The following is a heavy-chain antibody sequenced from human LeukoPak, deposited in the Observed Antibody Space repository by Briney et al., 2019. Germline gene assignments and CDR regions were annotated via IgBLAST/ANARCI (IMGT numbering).Heavy chain of an antibody. J-gene: IGHJ4*02. D-gene: IGHD3-9*01. V-gene: IGHV3-48*01. Sequence: PGGSLRLSCAASGFTFSSYSMNWVRQAPGKGLEWVSYISSSSSTIYYADPVKGRFTISRDNAKNSLYLQMNSLRAEDTAVYYCARRQRAYYDILTGYSFDYWGQGTLVTVSS. CDR3: ARRQRAYYDILTGYSFDY. CDR1: GFTFSSYS. CDR2: ISSSSSTI.